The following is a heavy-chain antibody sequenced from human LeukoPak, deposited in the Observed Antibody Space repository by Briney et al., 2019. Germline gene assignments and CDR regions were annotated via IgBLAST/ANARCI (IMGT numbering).Heavy chain of an antibody. CDR2: ISSTSKFI. J-gene: IGHJ4*02. Sequence: NTGGALRLSCAASVLTFSHYAIDSVPQAPGKVLEWVSYISSTSKFIDFADSVKGRFTISRDNDKNSLTLQLNSLRPEDTAVYYCARGALSGSGTFDYWGQGTLVTVSS. V-gene: IGHV3-21*05. D-gene: IGHD1-26*01. CDR3: ARGALSGSGTFDY. CDR1: VLTFSHYA.